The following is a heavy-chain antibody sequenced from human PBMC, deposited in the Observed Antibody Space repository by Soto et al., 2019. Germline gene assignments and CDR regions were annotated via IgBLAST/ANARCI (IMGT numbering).Heavy chain of an antibody. J-gene: IGHJ6*02. V-gene: IGHV3-30-3*01. CDR2: ISYDGSNK. D-gene: IGHD2-8*01. CDR1: GFTFSSYA. Sequence: PGGSLRLSCAASGFTFSSYAMHWVRQAPGKGLEWVAVISYDGSNKYYADSVKGRFTISRDNAKNSLYLQMNSLRAEDTAVYYCARDGKAVGFLYLGYGMDVWGQGTTVTVSS. CDR3: ARDGKAVGFLYLGYGMDV.